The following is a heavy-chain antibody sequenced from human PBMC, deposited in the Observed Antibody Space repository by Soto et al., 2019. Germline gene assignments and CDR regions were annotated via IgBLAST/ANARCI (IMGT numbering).Heavy chain of an antibody. CDR1: GFTFSDYY. J-gene: IGHJ6*02. D-gene: IGHD6-19*01. V-gene: IGHV3-11*01. CDR3: ARDLGQWLVGYGMDV. Sequence: QVQLVESGGGLVKPGGSLRLSCVGSGFTFSDYYMYWIRQAPGKGLEWVSYIGSSGSPIYYVDSVKGRFTISRDNAKSSLYLRVNSLRAEDTAVYYCARDLGQWLVGYGMDVWGQGTTVTVSS. CDR2: IGSSGSPI.